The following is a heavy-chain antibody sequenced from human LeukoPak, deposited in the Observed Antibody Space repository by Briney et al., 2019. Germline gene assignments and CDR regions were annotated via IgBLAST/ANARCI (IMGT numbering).Heavy chain of an antibody. CDR3: ARDQRIAAAGTGFDY. J-gene: IGHJ4*02. CDR2: IIPIFGTA. V-gene: IGHV1-69*01. Sequence: SVKVSCKASGGTFSSYAISWVRQAPGQGLEWMGGIIPIFGTANYAQKFQGRVTITADESTSTAYMELSSLRSEDTAVYYCARDQRIAAAGTGFDYRGQGTLVTVSP. CDR1: GGTFSSYA. D-gene: IGHD6-13*01.